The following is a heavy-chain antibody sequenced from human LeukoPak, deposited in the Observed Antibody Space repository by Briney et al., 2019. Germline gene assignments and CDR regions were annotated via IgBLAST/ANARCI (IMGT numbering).Heavy chain of an antibody. V-gene: IGHV3-23*01. J-gene: IGHJ4*02. CDR1: GFTFGSYA. CDR3: AKDRQWLYYFDY. CDR2: ISGSGGST. D-gene: IGHD6-19*01. Sequence: GGSLRLSCAASGFTFGSYAMSWVRQAPGKGLEWVSAISGSGGSTYYADSVKGRLTISRDNSKNTLYLQMNSLRAEDTAVYYCAKDRQWLYYFDYWGQGTLVTVSS.